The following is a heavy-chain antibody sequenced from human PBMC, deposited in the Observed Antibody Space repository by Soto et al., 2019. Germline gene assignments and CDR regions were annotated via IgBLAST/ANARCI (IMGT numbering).Heavy chain of an antibody. J-gene: IGHJ5*02. D-gene: IGHD3-10*01. V-gene: IGHV3-21*01. Sequence: PGGSLRLSCAASGFTFSSYSMNWVRQAPGKGLEWVSSISSSTSYIYYADSVKGRFTISRDSAKNSLYLQMNSLRVEDTAVYYCVRDPGSHGVEFDHWGQGTLVTVSS. CDR2: ISSSTSYI. CDR3: VRDPGSHGVEFDH. CDR1: GFTFSSYS.